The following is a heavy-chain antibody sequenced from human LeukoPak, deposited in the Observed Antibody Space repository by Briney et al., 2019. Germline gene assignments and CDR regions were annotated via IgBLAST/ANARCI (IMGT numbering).Heavy chain of an antibody. J-gene: IGHJ4*02. V-gene: IGHV4-59*08. D-gene: IGHD3-22*01. Sequence: SETLSLTCTVSGGSISIYYWSWIRQPPGKGLEWIGYIYYSGNTNYNPSLKSRVTISVDTSKNQFSLKLSSVTAADTAVYYCASYDSSGASGYWGQGTLVTVSS. CDR2: IYYSGNT. CDR1: GGSISIYY. CDR3: ASYDSSGASGY.